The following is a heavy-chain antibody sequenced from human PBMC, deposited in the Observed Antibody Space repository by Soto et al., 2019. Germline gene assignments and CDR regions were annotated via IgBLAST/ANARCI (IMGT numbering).Heavy chain of an antibody. Sequence: VQLVESGGGVVQPGRSLRLSCAASGFTFSDYAMHWVGQAPGKGLEWVAVVSHDGRNTHYADSVKGRFTISRDSSKNTVSLEMTSLSAEATAVYYCAPGGRQWLVTSDFNYWGQGALVTVSS. V-gene: IGHV3-30*03. CDR3: APGGRQWLVTSDFNY. J-gene: IGHJ4*02. CDR2: VSHDGRNT. D-gene: IGHD6-19*01. CDR1: GFTFSDYA.